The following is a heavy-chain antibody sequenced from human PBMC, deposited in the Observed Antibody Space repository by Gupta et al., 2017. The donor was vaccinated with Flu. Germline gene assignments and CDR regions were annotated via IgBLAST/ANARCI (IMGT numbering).Heavy chain of an antibody. D-gene: IGHD1-26*01. CDR1: GGTFSSYA. J-gene: IGHJ6*03. Sequence: QVQLVQSGAEVKNPGSSVKVSCKASGGTFSSYAISWVRQAPGQGLEWMGGIVPSLVTANYAQKFQGRVTITADEFTSTAYMELSSLRSEDTAVDYGAKRASYHPSANRDVWGRGTTVTVSS. CDR2: IVPSLVTA. V-gene: IGHV1-69*01. CDR3: AKRASYHPSANRDV.